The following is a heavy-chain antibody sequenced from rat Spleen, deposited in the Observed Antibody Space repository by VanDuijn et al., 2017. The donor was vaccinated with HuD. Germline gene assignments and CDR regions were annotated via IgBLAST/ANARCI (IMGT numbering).Heavy chain of an antibody. Sequence: EVQLVESGGGLVQPGRSMKLSCAASGFTFSNYYMAWVRQAPTKGLEWVAYISTGGGSTYYPDSVKGRFTISRDNAKNTQYLQMDSLRSEDTATYYCTRGYVMDAWGQGASVTVSS. CDR3: TRGYVMDA. CDR2: ISTGGGST. CDR1: GFTFSNYY. J-gene: IGHJ4*01. V-gene: IGHV5-27*01.